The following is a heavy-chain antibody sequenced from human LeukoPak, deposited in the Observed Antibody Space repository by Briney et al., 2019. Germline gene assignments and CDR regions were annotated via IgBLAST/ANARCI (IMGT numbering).Heavy chain of an antibody. CDR3: ARLGVAGDPSSAEYLQH. J-gene: IGHJ1*01. Sequence: ASEKGSCKASGYTFTSYAISWVRQAPGQGLDWMGWISLYNAKTHYAQKLQGRVTMTTDTPTSTAYMELMSLRSYDTAVYYCARLGVAGDPSSAEYLQHGGQGTLVTVSA. V-gene: IGHV1-18*01. D-gene: IGHD6-19*01. CDR1: GYTFTSYA. CDR2: ISLYNAKT.